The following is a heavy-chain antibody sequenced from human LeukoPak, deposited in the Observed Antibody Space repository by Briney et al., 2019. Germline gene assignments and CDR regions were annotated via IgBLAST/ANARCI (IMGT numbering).Heavy chain of an antibody. D-gene: IGHD3-16*02. Sequence: PGRSLRLSCAASGFTFDDYAMHWVRQAPGKGLEWVSGISWNSGSIGYADSVKGRFTISRDNAKNSLYLQMNSLRAEDTALYYCAKELRLGELSPLDYWGQGTLVTVSS. CDR3: AKELRLGELSPLDY. CDR1: GFTFDDYA. J-gene: IGHJ4*02. V-gene: IGHV3-9*01. CDR2: ISWNSGSI.